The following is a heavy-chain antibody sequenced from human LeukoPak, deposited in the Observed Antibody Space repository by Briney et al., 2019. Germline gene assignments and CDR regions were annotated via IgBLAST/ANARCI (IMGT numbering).Heavy chain of an antibody. CDR3: ARAVAGYFDY. D-gene: IGHD6-19*01. CDR1: GFTFSSYS. J-gene: IGHJ4*02. CDR2: ISSSSSYI. V-gene: IGHV3-21*01. Sequence: GGSLRLSCAASGFTFSSYSMNWVRQAPGKGLEWVSSISSSSSYIYYADSVKGRFTISRDNAKHSLYLQMNSLRAEDTAIYYCARAVAGYFDYWGQGTLVTVSS.